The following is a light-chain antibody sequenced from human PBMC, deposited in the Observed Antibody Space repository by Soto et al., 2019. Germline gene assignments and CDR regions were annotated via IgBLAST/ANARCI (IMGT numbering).Light chain of an antibody. CDR1: QSVDSSY. CDR3: QQYNNWWT. CDR2: GAS. J-gene: IGKJ1*01. Sequence: EIVWTQSPGTLSLSPGERATLSCRASQSVDSSYLAWYHQRPGQAPRLLIYGASSRATGIPDRFSGSGFGTEFTLTISSLQSEDFAVYYCQQYNNWWTFGQGTKV. V-gene: IGKV3-20*01.